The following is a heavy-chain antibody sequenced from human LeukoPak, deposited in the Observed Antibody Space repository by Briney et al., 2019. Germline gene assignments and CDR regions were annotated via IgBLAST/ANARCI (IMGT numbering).Heavy chain of an antibody. CDR3: ASVVGYTYGFRDYYYYMDV. CDR2: IYHSGST. Sequence: PSESLSLTCTVSGYSISSGYYWGWIRQPPGKGLEWIGRIYHSGSTNYNPSLKSRVTISVDTSKNQFSLKLSSVTAADTAVYYCASVVGYTYGFRDYYYYMDVWGTGTTVTISS. CDR1: GYSISSGYY. V-gene: IGHV4-38-2*02. J-gene: IGHJ6*03. D-gene: IGHD5-18*01.